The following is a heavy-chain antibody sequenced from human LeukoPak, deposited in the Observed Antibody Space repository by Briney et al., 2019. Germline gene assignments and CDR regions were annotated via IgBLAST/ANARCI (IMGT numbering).Heavy chain of an antibody. D-gene: IGHD5-12*01. V-gene: IGHV3-48*03. CDR1: GFTFSSYE. CDR3: ARGYRGYNDY. Sequence: GGSLRLSCAASGFTFSSYEMNWVRQAPGKGLEWVSYISFSGGTIYYADSVKGRFTISRDNAKNSLYLQMNSLRAEDTAAYYCARGYRGYNDYWGQGTLVTVSS. CDR2: ISFSGGTI. J-gene: IGHJ4*02.